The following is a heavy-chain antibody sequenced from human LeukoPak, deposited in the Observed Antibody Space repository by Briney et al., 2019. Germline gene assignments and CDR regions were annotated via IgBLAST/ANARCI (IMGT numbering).Heavy chain of an antibody. CDR2: INWNGGST. CDR1: GFTFDDYG. D-gene: IGHD2-8*01. V-gene: IGHV3-20*04. CDR3: ARVRGYCTNGVCYFDY. Sequence: PGGSLRLSCAASGFTFDDYGMSWVRQAPGKGLEWVSGINWNGGSTGYADSVKGRFTISRDNAKNSLYPQMNSLRAEDTALYYCARVRGYCTNGVCYFDYWGQGTLVTVSS. J-gene: IGHJ4*02.